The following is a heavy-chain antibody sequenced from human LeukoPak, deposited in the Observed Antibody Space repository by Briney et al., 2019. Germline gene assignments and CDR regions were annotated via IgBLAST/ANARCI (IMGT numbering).Heavy chain of an antibody. V-gene: IGHV3-74*01. CDR2: VKSEDDA. CDR1: GFTFSSYA. Sequence: PGGSLRLSCAASGFTFSSYAMSWVRQAPGKGLVWVSRVKSEDDASYADSVKGRFTISRDNAKNTLYLQMNSLRADDTAVYYCARGGDNFDYWGQGTLVTVSS. D-gene: IGHD2-21*02. J-gene: IGHJ4*02. CDR3: ARGGDNFDY.